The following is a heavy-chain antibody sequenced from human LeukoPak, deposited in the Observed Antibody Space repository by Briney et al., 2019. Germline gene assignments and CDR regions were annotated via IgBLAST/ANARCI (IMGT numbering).Heavy chain of an antibody. CDR1: GFTFSSHA. D-gene: IGHD6-19*01. Sequence: GGSLRLSCAASGFTFSSHAMNWVRQPPGKGLEWVAVFSNDGSTKYYADSVKGRFTISRDNSKNTLYLQMNSLKTEDTAVYYCTRLAGEYSSGWLPHHYYMDVWGKGTTVTVSS. CDR3: TRLAGEYSSGWLPHHYYMDV. CDR2: FSNDGSTK. V-gene: IGHV3-30*14. J-gene: IGHJ6*03.